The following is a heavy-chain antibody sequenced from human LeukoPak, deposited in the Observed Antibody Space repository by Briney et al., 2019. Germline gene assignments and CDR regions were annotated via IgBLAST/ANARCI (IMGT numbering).Heavy chain of an antibody. CDR1: GYTFTGYY. V-gene: IGHV1-2*02. CDR2: VNPNSGGT. CDR3: ARDGRPITMIVVVITGIDAFDI. J-gene: IGHJ3*02. Sequence: ASVKVSCKASGYTFTGYYMHWVRQAPGQGLEWMGWVNPNSGGTNYAQKFQGRVTMTRDTSISTAYMELSRLRSDDTAVYYCARDGRPITMIVVVITGIDAFDIWGQGTMVTVSS. D-gene: IGHD3-22*01.